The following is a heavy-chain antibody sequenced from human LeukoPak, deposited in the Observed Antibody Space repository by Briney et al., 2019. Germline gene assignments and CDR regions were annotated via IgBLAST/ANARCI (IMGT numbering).Heavy chain of an antibody. CDR1: GGSINSFY. V-gene: IGHV4-59*08. J-gene: IGHJ3*02. D-gene: IGHD6-19*01. Sequence: SETLSLTCTVSGGSINSFYWNWFRQPPGKGLEWIGNIYYSGITNYNPSLRSRVTISVDTSMNQISLKLSSVTAADTAVYYCARPYRSDLSSTYHIWGQGTMVTVSS. CDR3: ARPYRSDLSSTYHI. CDR2: IYYSGIT.